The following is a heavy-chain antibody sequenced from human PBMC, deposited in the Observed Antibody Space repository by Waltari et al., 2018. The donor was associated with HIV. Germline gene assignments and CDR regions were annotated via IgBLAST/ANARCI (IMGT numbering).Heavy chain of an antibody. J-gene: IGHJ6*02. CDR2: SDYSGRT. Sequence: QLHLQQSGPGLVNPSETLSLSCTVSGGSISRRNYYWGWIRQPPGMGLEWIGSSDYSGRTYSNPSLKSRVTVSVDTSRNQFSLKLYSVTAADTAVYYCTSGGVGSTEDFYYGMDVWGQGTTVTVSS. CDR1: GGSISRRNYY. V-gene: IGHV4-39*01. CDR3: TSGGVGSTEDFYYGMDV. D-gene: IGHD3-16*01.